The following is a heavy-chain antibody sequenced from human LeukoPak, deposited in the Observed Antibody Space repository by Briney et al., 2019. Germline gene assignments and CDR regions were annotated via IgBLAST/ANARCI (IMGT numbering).Heavy chain of an antibody. CDR2: ISSSGSII. CDR3: ASLGSGH. D-gene: IGHD3-16*01. CDR1: EFTFSSYA. J-gene: IGHJ4*02. Sequence: QPGGSLRLSCAASEFTFSSYAMSWVRQAPGKGLEWVSYISSSGSIISYADSEKGRFTISRDNAKNSLYLQMNSLRAEDTAVYYCASLGSGHWGQGIMVTVSS. V-gene: IGHV3-48*03.